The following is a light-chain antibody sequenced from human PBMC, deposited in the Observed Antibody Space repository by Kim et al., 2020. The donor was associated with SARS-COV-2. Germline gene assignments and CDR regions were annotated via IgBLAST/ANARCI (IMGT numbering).Light chain of an antibody. CDR3: NSRDSSGNHVL. V-gene: IGLV3-19*01. CDR2: GDK. Sequence: SSELPQDPAVSVALGQTVTITCQGDSLRGYYASWFQQKSGQAPILVIYGDKNRPSGIPDRFSGSGSGNTASLTITGAQAEDEADYYCNSRDSSGNHVLFG. CDR1: SLRGYY. J-gene: IGLJ3*02.